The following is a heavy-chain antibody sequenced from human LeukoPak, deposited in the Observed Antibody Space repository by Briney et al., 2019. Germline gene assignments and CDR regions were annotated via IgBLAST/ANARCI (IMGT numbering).Heavy chain of an antibody. J-gene: IGHJ4*02. Sequence: GRSLRLSCATSGCTFDDYAMHWVRQAPGKGLEWVSGISWNSKSIDYADSVKGRFTISRDNAKNSLYLQMNSLRAEDMALYYCAKDNGDFSFDYWGQGALVTVSS. CDR1: GCTFDDYA. V-gene: IGHV3-9*03. D-gene: IGHD4-17*01. CDR2: ISWNSKSI. CDR3: AKDNGDFSFDY.